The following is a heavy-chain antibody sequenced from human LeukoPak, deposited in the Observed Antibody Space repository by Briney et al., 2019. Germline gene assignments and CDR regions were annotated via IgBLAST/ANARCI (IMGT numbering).Heavy chain of an antibody. CDR2: INQDGSQT. CDR1: GSTFSTYW. Sequence: GGSRRLSCAASGSTFSTYWMSWVRRAPGKGLEWVANINQDGSQTFYVDSVKGRFTISRDNPGNSVYLQMNSLRAEDTAVYYCARLMFLWPPIYFDYWGQGTLVTVSS. D-gene: IGHD2-8*01. CDR3: ARLMFLWPPIYFDY. J-gene: IGHJ4*02. V-gene: IGHV3-7*01.